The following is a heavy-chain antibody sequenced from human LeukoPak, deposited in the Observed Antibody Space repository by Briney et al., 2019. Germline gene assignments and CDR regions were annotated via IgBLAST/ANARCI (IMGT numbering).Heavy chain of an antibody. D-gene: IGHD5-24*01. CDR2: IYYSGST. J-gene: IGHJ5*02. CDR3: ARARDGYVGTFDP. CDR1: GGSINSYY. V-gene: IGHV4-59*01. Sequence: SETLSLTCTVSGGSINSYYWSWIRQPPGKGLEWIGYIYYSGSTNYNPSLKSRVTISVDTSKNQFSLKLSSVTAADTAVYYCARARDGYVGTFDPWGQGTLVTVSS.